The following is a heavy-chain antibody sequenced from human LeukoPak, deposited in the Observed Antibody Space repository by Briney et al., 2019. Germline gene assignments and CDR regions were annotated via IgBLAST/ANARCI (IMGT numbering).Heavy chain of an antibody. D-gene: IGHD6-13*01. CDR3: ARVYYSRSYDYWYFDL. V-gene: IGHV4-39*07. CDR1: GGSISSSSYY. Sequence: ASETLSLTCTVSGGSISSSSYYWGWIRQPPGKGLEWIGSIYYSGSTYYNPSLKSRVIISVDTSKNQFSLKLSSVTAADTAFYYCARVYYSRSYDYWYFDLWGRGTLVTVSS. J-gene: IGHJ2*01. CDR2: IYYSGST.